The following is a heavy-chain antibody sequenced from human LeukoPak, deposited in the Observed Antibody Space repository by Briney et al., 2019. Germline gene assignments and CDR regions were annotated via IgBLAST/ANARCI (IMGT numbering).Heavy chain of an antibody. J-gene: IGHJ4*02. Sequence: GGSLRLSCAAPGFTFSSYWMSWVRQAPGKGLEWVANIKQDGREKYYVDSVKGRFTISRDNAKSSLYLQMNSLRVEDTAVYYCATSRTLDHWGQGTLVTVSS. CDR3: ATSRTLDH. V-gene: IGHV3-7*05. CDR2: IKQDGREK. CDR1: GFTFSSYW.